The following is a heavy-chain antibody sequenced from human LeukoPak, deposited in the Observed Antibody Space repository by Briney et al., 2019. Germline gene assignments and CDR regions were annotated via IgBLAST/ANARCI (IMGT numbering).Heavy chain of an antibody. J-gene: IGHJ4*02. CDR2: ITSNGHST. Sequence: GGALRLSCSASGFTFSSYAMHWVRQAPGKGLEYVSAITSNGHSTYYADSVKGRFTISRDNSKNTLYLQMSSLRAEDTAVYYCVKDLRGGSGNDRAYWGQGTLVTVSS. D-gene: IGHD3-10*01. V-gene: IGHV3-64D*06. CDR3: VKDLRGGSGNDRAY. CDR1: GFTFSSYA.